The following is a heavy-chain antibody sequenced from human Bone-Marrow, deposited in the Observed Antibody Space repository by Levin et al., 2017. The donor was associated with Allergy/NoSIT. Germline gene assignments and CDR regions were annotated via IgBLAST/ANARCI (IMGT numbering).Heavy chain of an antibody. Sequence: SVKVSCKASGGTFSDFAISWVRQAPGQGLEWMGGIIPLFGTPNYAQKFQGRVTITADASTNTSSMEMSGLRSEDTAIYYCARGGDRFSTGSSYDYWGQGTLVTVSS. J-gene: IGHJ4*02. CDR2: IIPLFGTP. CDR3: ARGGDRFSTGSSYDY. V-gene: IGHV1-69*13. CDR1: GGTFSDFA. D-gene: IGHD3-9*01.